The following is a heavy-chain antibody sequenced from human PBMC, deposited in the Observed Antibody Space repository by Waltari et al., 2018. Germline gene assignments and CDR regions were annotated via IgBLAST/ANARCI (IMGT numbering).Heavy chain of an antibody. J-gene: IGHJ4*02. CDR1: GFTFSSYT. CDR3: AKVVSSSWYLDY. D-gene: IGHD6-13*01. V-gene: IGHV3-23*01. CDR2: ISGSGGST. Sequence: EVQLLESGGGLVQPGGSLRLSCAASGFTFSSYTMGWVRQAPGKGLEWVSAISGSGGSTYYADSVKGRFTISRDNSKNTLYLQMNSLRAEDTAVYYCAKVVSSSWYLDYWGQGTLVTVSS.